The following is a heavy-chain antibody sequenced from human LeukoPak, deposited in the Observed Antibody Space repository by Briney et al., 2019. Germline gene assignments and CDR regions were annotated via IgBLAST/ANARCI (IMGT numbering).Heavy chain of an antibody. CDR3: AKDSGIGGTYFDY. Sequence: SGGSLRLSCAASGFTFDDYGMSWVRQAPGKGLEWVSLISWDGGSTYYADSVKGRFTISRDNSKNSLYLQMNSLRAEDTALYYCAKDSGIGGTYFDYWGQGTLVTVSS. CDR2: ISWDGGST. V-gene: IGHV3-43D*03. D-gene: IGHD1-26*01. CDR1: GFTFDDYG. J-gene: IGHJ4*02.